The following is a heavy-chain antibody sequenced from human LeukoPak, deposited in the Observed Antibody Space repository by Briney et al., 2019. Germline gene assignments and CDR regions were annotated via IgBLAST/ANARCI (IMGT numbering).Heavy chain of an antibody. CDR1: GYSFTSHW. V-gene: IGHV5-51*01. Sequence: GESLKISCKGSGYSFTSHWIGWVRQMPGKGLEWKGIIYPGDSDTRYSPSFQGQVTISADKSISTAYLQWSSLKASDTAMYYCARKVSSIAAFDAFDIWGQGTMVTVSS. J-gene: IGHJ3*02. CDR3: ARKVSSIAAFDAFDI. D-gene: IGHD6-25*01. CDR2: IYPGDSDT.